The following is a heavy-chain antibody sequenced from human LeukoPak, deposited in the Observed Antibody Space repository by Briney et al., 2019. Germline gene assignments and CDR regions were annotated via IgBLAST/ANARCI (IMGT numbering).Heavy chain of an antibody. CDR2: ISGSGGST. CDR3: AKEVGTYYYGSNYFDY. CDR1: GFTFSSYD. J-gene: IGHJ4*02. V-gene: IGHV3-23*01. D-gene: IGHD3-10*01. Sequence: GGSLRLSCAASGFTFSSYDMSWVRQAPGKGLEWVSAISGSGGSTYYADSVKGRFTISRDSSKNTLYLQMNSLRAEDTAVYYCAKEVGTYYYGSNYFDYWGQGTLVTVSS.